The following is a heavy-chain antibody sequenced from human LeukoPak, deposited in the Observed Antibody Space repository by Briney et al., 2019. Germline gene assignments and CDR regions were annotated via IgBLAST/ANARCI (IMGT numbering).Heavy chain of an antibody. Sequence: GGSLRLSCAASGFTFSSYAMSWVRQAPGKGLEWVSAISGSGGNTYYADSVKGRFTISRDNFKNTLYLQMNSLRAEDTAVYYRAKGYRLLKQSDAFDIWGQGTMVTVSS. J-gene: IGHJ3*02. CDR1: GFTFSSYA. D-gene: IGHD1-1*01. V-gene: IGHV3-23*01. CDR3: AKGYRLLKQSDAFDI. CDR2: ISGSGGNT.